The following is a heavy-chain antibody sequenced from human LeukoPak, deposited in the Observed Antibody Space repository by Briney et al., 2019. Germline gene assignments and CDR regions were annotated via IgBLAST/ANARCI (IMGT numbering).Heavy chain of an antibody. CDR2: IYYSGST. CDR1: GGSISSYY. D-gene: IGHD4-17*01. CDR3: ASGTTVTDFDY. V-gene: IGHV4-59*01. Sequence: PSETLSLTCTVSGGSISSYYWSRIRQPPGKGLEWIGYIYYSGSTNYNPSLKSRVTISVDTSKNQFSLKLSSVTAADTAVYYCASGTTVTDFDYWGQGTLVTVSS. J-gene: IGHJ4*02.